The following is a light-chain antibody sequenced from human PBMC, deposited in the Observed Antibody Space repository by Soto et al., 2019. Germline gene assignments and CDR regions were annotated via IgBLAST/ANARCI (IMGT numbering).Light chain of an antibody. V-gene: IGLV7-46*01. J-gene: IGLJ2*01. CDR3: LLSYSGARV. CDR1: TGAVTTGHY. CDR2: DTN. Sequence: QAAVTQEPSLTVSPGGTVTLTCGSSTGAVTTGHYPYWFQQKPGQAPRTLIYDTNNKHSWTPARFSGSLLGGKAALTLSGAQPEDEADYYCLLSYSGARVFGGGTKVTVL.